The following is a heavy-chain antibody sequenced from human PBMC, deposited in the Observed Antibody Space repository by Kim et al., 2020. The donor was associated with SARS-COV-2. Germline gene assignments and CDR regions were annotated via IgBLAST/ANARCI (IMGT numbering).Heavy chain of an antibody. Sequence: GGSLRLSCATSGFSFSSFAMSWVRQVPEKRLEWVSSIYGDGTPHYADFVKGRFTISKDNSKNTIYLQMTSLRAEDTAIYFCAKTISSTSHLFDYWGQGTLVTVSA. J-gene: IGHJ4*02. CDR2: IYGDGTP. CDR3: AKTISSTSHLFDY. V-gene: IGHV3-23*01. CDR1: GFSFSSFA. D-gene: IGHD3-3*02.